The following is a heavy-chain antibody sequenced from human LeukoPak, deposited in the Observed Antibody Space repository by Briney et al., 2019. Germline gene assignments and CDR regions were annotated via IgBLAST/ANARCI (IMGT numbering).Heavy chain of an antibody. CDR1: GGSISSYY. D-gene: IGHD3-22*01. V-gene: IGHV4-59*01. CDR2: IYYSGST. Sequence: SETLSLTCTVSGGSISSYYWSWIRRPPGKGLEWIGYIYYSGSTNYNPSLKSRVTISVDTSKNQFSLKLSSVTAADTAVYYCARSYYYDSSFAFDIWGQGTMVTVSS. J-gene: IGHJ3*02. CDR3: ARSYYYDSSFAFDI.